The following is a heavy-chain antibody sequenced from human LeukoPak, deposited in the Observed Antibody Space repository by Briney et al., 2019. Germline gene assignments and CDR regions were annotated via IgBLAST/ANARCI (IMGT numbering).Heavy chain of an antibody. CDR3: AKVRVGATIDD. D-gene: IGHD1-26*01. CDR1: GFTFRSYA. CDR2: ISESGVGS. J-gene: IGHJ4*02. V-gene: IGHV3-23*01. Sequence: GGSLRLACVASGFTFRSYAMNWVRPAPGKGLQWVSGISESGVGSNYADSVKGRFTTSRDNSKNTLYLQMNSLRAEDTAVYYCAKVRVGATIDDWGQGTLVTVSS.